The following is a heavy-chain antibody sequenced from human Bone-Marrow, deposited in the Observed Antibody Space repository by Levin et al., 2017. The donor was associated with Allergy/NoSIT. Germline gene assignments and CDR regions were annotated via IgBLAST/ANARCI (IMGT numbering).Heavy chain of an antibody. Sequence: SLKISCVTSGFRFYGYSMHWVRHRPGKGLEWVSGISRNGGDKEYGDSVKGRFTISRDNARNSLYLQMNGLTPEDTALYFCAKDVLGDALGGGVFEKWGQGCLVMVS. CDR1: GFRFYGYS. D-gene: IGHD3-3*01. CDR3: AKDVLGDALGGGVFEK. V-gene: IGHV3-9*01. J-gene: IGHJ4*02. CDR2: ISRNGGDK.